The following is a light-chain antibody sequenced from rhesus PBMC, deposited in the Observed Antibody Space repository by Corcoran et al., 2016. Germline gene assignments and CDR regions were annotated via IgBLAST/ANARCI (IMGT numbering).Light chain of an antibody. J-gene: IGKJ4*01. Sequence: DIVMTQTPLSLPVTPGEPASISCRSSQSLLDSDGYTHLHWYLQKPGQSPQLLIYLVSTRAPGVPDRVGGSGSGTYFTLKISRVEAEDVGVYYCMQTLQTPLTFGGGTKVEIK. CDR2: LVS. CDR1: QSLLDSDGYTH. CDR3: MQTLQTPLT. V-gene: IGKV2-78*01.